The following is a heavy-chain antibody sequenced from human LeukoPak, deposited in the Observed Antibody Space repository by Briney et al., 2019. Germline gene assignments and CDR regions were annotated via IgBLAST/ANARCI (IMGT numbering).Heavy chain of an antibody. D-gene: IGHD1-1*01. Sequence: VASVKVSCKASRGAFSSYAIIWVRQAPGQGLEWMGGIIPIFGTANYAQKFQGRVTISADESTSTVYMELRSLRSEDTAVYYCARMGSTTGTGLYYYYYMDVWGKGTTVTISS. CDR3: ARMGSTTGTGLYYYYYMDV. V-gene: IGHV1-69*13. CDR2: IIPIFGTA. CDR1: RGAFSSYA. J-gene: IGHJ6*03.